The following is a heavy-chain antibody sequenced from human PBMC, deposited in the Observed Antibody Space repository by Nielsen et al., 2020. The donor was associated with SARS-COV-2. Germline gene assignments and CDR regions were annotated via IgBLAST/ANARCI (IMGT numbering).Heavy chain of an antibody. D-gene: IGHD1-7*01. V-gene: IGHV4-59*01. Sequence: SETLSLTCTVSGGSFSTDYWSWVRQPPGKGLEWIGYISYSGSTNYSPSLKSRVAISVDTSKNQFSLKLRFVTAADTAVYYCARGPGTAYYFMDVWGKGTTVTVSS. CDR1: GGSFSTDY. J-gene: IGHJ6*03. CDR3: ARGPGTAYYFMDV. CDR2: ISYSGST.